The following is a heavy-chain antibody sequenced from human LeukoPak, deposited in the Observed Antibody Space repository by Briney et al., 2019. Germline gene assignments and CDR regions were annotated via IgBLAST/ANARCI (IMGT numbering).Heavy chain of an antibody. J-gene: IGHJ5*01. Sequence: GGSLRLSCVASGFSFGNYAMSWVRQAPGKGLQWVSQISGTGGATWYAGFARDRFTISRDNSKKTLYLQMSGLRVEGTAMYYYVKDPRDTYGTNWFVSWGQGTLLIVSS. CDR2: ISGTGGAT. D-gene: IGHD2-21*01. V-gene: IGHV3-23*01. CDR3: VKDPRDTYGTNWFVS. CDR1: GFSFGNYA.